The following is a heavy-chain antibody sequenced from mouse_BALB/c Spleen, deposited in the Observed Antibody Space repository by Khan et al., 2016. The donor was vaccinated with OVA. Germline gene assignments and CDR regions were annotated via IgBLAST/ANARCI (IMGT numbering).Heavy chain of an antibody. Sequence: VQLQQSGTVLARPGASVKMSCKGSGYTFTNYWMHWVKQRPGQGLEWIGVIYPGNSDTNYNQKFKGKAKLTAVTSTSTAYMELNSLTNEDSAVYYCTRNGFGNCESWDYWGQGTTLTVSS. CDR3: TRNGFGNCESWDY. J-gene: IGHJ2*01. D-gene: IGHD2-1*01. V-gene: IGHV1-5*01. CDR1: GYTFTNYW. CDR2: IYPGNSDT.